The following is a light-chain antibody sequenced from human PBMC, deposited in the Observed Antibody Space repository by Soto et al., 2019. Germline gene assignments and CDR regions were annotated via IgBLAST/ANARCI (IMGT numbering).Light chain of an antibody. Sequence: EIVLTQSPATLSLSPGERATLSCRASQSVSRYLAWYQQKPGQAPRLLIYDASNRATGIPARFSGSGSGTDFTLTITSLEPEDSAVYYCQQRDNWLTFGGGTKVEIK. CDR1: QSVSRY. CDR3: QQRDNWLT. J-gene: IGKJ4*01. CDR2: DAS. V-gene: IGKV3-11*01.